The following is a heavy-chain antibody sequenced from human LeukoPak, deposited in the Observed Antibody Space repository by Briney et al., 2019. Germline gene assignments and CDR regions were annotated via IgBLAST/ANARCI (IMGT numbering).Heavy chain of an antibody. J-gene: IGHJ4*02. CDR2: ISAYNGNT. CDR1: GYTFTSYG. Sequence: ASVKDSCKASGYTFTSYGISWVRQAPGQGLEWMGWISAYNGNTNYAQKLQGRVTMTTDASTSTAYMELRSLRSDDTAVYYCARLGIAAWIPHYFDYWGQGTLVTVSS. D-gene: IGHD6-13*01. V-gene: IGHV1-18*01. CDR3: ARLGIAAWIPHYFDY.